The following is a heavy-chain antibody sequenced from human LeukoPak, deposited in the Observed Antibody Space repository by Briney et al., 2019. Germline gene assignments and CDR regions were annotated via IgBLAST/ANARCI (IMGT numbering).Heavy chain of an antibody. V-gene: IGHV3-7*01. CDR2: IKQDGSEK. D-gene: IGHD2-2*01. CDR1: GFTFSSYW. Sequence: GGSLRLSCAASGFTFSSYWMSWVRQAPGKGLEWVANIKQDGSEKYYVDSVKGRFTISRDNAKNSLYLQMNSLRAEDTAVYYCARVYEYRLLGPIDYWGQGTLVTVSS. J-gene: IGHJ4*02. CDR3: ARVYEYRLLGPIDY.